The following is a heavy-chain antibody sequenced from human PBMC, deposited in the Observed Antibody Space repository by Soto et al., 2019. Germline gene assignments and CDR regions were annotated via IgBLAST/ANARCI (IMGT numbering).Heavy chain of an antibody. J-gene: IGHJ5*02. D-gene: IGHD3-16*02. CDR1: GGSFSGYY. V-gene: IGHV4-34*01. CDR2: INHSGST. Sequence: SETLSLTCAVYGGSFSGYYWSWIRQPPGKGLEWIGEINHSGSTNYNPSLKSRVTISVDTSKNQFSLKLSSVTAADTAVYYCARGQSDYIWGSYRWRGNWFDPWGQGTLVTVSS. CDR3: ARGQSDYIWGSYRWRGNWFDP.